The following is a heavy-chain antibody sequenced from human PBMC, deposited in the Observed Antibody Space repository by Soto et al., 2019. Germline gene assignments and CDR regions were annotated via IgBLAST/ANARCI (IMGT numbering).Heavy chain of an antibody. V-gene: IGHV5-51*01. CDR1: GYNFTSYW. CDR3: ARSLTSGLDAFDI. Sequence: GESLTISCKGSGYNFTSYWIGWVRQMPGQGLEWMGIIYPGDSDTRYSPSFQGLVTISADKSINTAYLQWSSLKASDTAMYYCARSLTSGLDAFDIWGQGTMVTVSS. J-gene: IGHJ3*02. CDR2: IYPGDSDT. D-gene: IGHD7-27*01.